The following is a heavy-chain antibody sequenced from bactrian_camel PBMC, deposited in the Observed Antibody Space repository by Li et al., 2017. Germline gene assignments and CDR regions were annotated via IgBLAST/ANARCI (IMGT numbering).Heavy chain of an antibody. V-gene: IGHV3S40*01. J-gene: IGHJ4*01. CDR2: ADLGGGRE. CDR3: AARSLPGVVPPLAESSYNI. D-gene: IGHD7*01. Sequence: DVQLVESGGGSAQAGGSLRLSCVVAEFSKNTKCMGWFRQAPGKDLKDREGVAAADLGGGRENYADSVKGRFTVSHSQDTAKNTLYLQMLSLKPGDTAMYYCAARSLPGVVPPLAESSYNIWGQGTQVTVS. CDR1: EFSKNTKC.